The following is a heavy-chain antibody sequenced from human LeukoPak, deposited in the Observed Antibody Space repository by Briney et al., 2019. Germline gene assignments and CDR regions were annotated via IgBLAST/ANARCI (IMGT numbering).Heavy chain of an antibody. V-gene: IGHV1-18*01. CDR1: GYTFASYG. Sequence: ASVKVSCKASGYTFASYGISWVRQAPGQGLEWMVWISAYNDDTKSAQNLQGRLTMTTDTSTGTAYMELRTLTSDDTALYYCARDAARTTTPGGPDYWGQGTLVTVSS. CDR2: ISAYNDDT. D-gene: IGHD1-1*01. CDR3: ARDAARTTTPGGPDY. J-gene: IGHJ4*02.